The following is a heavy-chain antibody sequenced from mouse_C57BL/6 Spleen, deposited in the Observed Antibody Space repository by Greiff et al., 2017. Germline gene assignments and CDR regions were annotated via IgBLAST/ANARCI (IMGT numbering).Heavy chain of an antibody. CDR1: GFTFSDYG. CDR2: ISSGSSTI. D-gene: IGHD4-1*01. CDR3: GRGWERGYFDV. V-gene: IGHV5-17*01. Sequence: EVKLMESGGGLVKPGGSLKLSCAASGFTFSDYGMHWVRQAPEQGLEWVAYISSGSSTIYYADTVKGRFTISRDNAKNTLFLQMTSLRSEDTAMYYCGRGWERGYFDVWGTGTTVTVSS. J-gene: IGHJ1*03.